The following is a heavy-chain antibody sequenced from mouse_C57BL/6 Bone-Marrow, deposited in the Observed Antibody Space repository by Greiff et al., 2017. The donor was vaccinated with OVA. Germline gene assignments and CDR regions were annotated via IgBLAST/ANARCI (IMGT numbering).Heavy chain of an antibody. V-gene: IGHV1-15*01. J-gene: IGHJ3*01. D-gene: IGHD4-1*01. CDR1: GYTFTDYE. CDR2: IDPETGGT. Sequence: LVESGAELVRPGASVTLSCKASGYTFTDYEMHWVKQTPVHGLEWIGAIDPETGGTAYNQKFKGKAILTADKSSSTAYMELRSLTSEDSAVYYCTEGTGTGFAYWGQGTLVTVSA. CDR3: TEGTGTGFAY.